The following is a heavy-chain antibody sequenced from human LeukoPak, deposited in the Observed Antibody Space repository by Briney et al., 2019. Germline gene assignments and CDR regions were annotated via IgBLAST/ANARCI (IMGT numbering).Heavy chain of an antibody. CDR3: ARQMGYCISTSCYPSFDY. CDR2: IYNSGIP. CDR1: RHSLSSYY. V-gene: IGHV4-59*08. D-gene: IGHD2-2*01. J-gene: IGHJ4*02. Sequence: SETLSLTCTVSRHSLSSYYWSWIRQPPGKGLEWIGYIYNSGIPNYNPSLKSRVTISVDTSKNQFSLKLRSVTAADTALYYCARQMGYCISTSCYPSFDYWGQGTLVTVSS.